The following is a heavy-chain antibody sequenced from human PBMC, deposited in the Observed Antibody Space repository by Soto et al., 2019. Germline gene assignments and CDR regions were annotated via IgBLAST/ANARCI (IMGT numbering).Heavy chain of an antibody. D-gene: IGHD3-16*01. CDR1: GASISAGHW. CDR3: ARDRGTTMTGDAFDV. J-gene: IGHJ3*01. V-gene: IGHV4-4*02. Sequence: QVQLQESGPGLVKPSGTLSLTCTVSGASISAGHWWSWVRQSPGKGLEWIGEIYQTGTTDYNPSLKSRVFISVDNSKNQFSLNLRSVTAADTALYYCARDRGTTMTGDAFDVWGRGTMFTVSS. CDR2: IYQTGTT.